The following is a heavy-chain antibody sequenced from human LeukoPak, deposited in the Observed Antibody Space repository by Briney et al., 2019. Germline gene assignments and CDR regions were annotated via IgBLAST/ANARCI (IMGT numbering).Heavy chain of an antibody. D-gene: IGHD3-16*01. CDR3: ARSLGDD. V-gene: IGHV3-7*01. Sequence: GGSLRLSCAASGLTFSNYWMTWVRQAPGKGLEWVASINQYGSEKYYVDSVKGRFTISRDNAKNSVSLQMNSLRDEDTAVYFCARSLGDDWGQGTLVTVSS. CDR1: GLTFSNYW. CDR2: INQYGSEK. J-gene: IGHJ4*02.